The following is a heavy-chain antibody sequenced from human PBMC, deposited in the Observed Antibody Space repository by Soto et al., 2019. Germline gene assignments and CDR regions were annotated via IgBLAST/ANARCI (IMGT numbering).Heavy chain of an antibody. Sequence: ASVNVYCKASGYTFTDYYIHWVRLRQAPGQGLEWMGWINPNSGGTNYAQKFQDWVTMTRDTSISTAYLELSSLRSDDTAVYYCERPSAYSPYSMDVWGQWNRVTVSS. CDR1: GYTFTDYY. V-gene: IGHV1-2*04. CDR3: ERPSAYSPYSMDV. J-gene: IGHJ6*02. D-gene: IGHD6-25*01. CDR2: INPNSGGT.